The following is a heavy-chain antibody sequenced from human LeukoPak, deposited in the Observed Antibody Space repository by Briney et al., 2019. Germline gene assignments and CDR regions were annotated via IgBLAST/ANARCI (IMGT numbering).Heavy chain of an antibody. D-gene: IGHD5-18*01. V-gene: IGHV1-69*13. J-gene: IGHJ4*02. CDR2: IIPIFGTA. Sequence: GASVRVSCKAAGGIISSYDIGRVRQAPGQWLEWMGGIIPIFGTANYAQKFQGRVTITADESTSTAYMELSSLRSEDTAVYYCARDPGMLDSYGYGYQESPLDTMYYWGQGTLVTVSS. CDR1: GGIISSYD. CDR3: ARDPGMLDSYGYGYQESPLDTMYY.